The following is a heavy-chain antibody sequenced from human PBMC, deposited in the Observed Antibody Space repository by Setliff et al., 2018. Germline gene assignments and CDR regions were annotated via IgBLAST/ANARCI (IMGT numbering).Heavy chain of an antibody. CDR1: GYSISSGYI. V-gene: IGHV4-38-2*02. CDR3: ARDLGHGGDSDY. CDR2: IGHTGSI. Sequence: SETLSLTCTVSGYSISSGYIWGWIRQPPGKGLEWVGDIGHTGSINYNPSLKSRLTISRDTSKNQVSLKLNSVTATDTAVYYCARDLGHGGDSDYWGQGILVTVSS. J-gene: IGHJ4*02. D-gene: IGHD2-21*02.